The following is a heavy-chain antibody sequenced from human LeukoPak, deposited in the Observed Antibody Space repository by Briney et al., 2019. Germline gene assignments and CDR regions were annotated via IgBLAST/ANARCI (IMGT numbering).Heavy chain of an antibody. J-gene: IGHJ4*02. CDR1: GFIFSSYS. Sequence: GGSLRLSCAASGFIFSSYSMNWVRQAPGKGLEWVSSISSSSDFIFYADSVKGRFTISRDNAKNSLYLQMSSLRAEDTAVYYCTRDEGTISRLYDFDYWGQGTLVTVSS. CDR3: TRDEGTISRLYDFDY. CDR2: ISSSSDFI. V-gene: IGHV3-21*01. D-gene: IGHD3-3*01.